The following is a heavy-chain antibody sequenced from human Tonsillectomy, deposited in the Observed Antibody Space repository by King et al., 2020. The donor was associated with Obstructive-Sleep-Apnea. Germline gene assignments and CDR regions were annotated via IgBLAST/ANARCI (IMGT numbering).Heavy chain of an antibody. Sequence: VQLVESVGGLVQPGGSLRLSCAASGVTFSCYSMNWVRQAPGKGLEWVSYISSGNSRFYYADSVKGRFTISRDNAKNSLYLQMNSLRAEDTAVYYCAREIATAGLDSWGQGTLVTVSS. D-gene: IGHD6-13*01. CDR1: GVTFSCYS. CDR3: AREIATAGLDS. CDR2: ISSGNSRF. J-gene: IGHJ4*02. V-gene: IGHV3-48*04.